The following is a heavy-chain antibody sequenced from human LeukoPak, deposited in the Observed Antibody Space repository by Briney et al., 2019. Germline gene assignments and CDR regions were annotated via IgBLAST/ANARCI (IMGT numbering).Heavy chain of an antibody. J-gene: IGHJ4*02. Sequence: GLEWVAVISYDGSNKYYAASVKGRFTISRDNSKNTLYLQMNSLRAEDTAVYYCARGPFDYWGQGTLVTVSS. CDR2: ISYDGSNK. V-gene: IGHV3-30-3*01. CDR3: ARGPFDY.